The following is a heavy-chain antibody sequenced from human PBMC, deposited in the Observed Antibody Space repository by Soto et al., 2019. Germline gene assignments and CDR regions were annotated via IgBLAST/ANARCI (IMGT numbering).Heavy chain of an antibody. J-gene: IGHJ6*02. Sequence: QVPLPEAGPGLVKPSQTLSLPCPFSGCSLSNGGYYWSWIRQPPGKGLGWIGYIYFRGSTYYNPSLKSRVTISVDTSKNQFSLKLSSVTAADTAVYYCAVLPLTTRGMDVWGQGTTVTVSS. CDR3: AVLPLTTRGMDV. D-gene: IGHD3-3*01. CDR2: IYFRGST. CDR1: GCSLSNGGYY. V-gene: IGHV4-31*03.